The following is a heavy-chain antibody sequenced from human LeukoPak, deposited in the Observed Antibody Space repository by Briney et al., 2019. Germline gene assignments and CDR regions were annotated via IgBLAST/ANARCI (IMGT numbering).Heavy chain of an antibody. J-gene: IGHJ4*02. V-gene: IGHV3-11*01. Sequence: GGSLRLSCAASGFTFSDSYMTWIRQAPGKGLEWISYISHTGTSMFYADSVKGRFTISRDNSKNTLYLQMNSLRAEDTAVYYCARRAGAYSHPYDYWGQGTLVTVSS. D-gene: IGHD4/OR15-4a*01. CDR3: ARRAGAYSHPYDY. CDR1: GFTFSDSY. CDR2: ISHTGTSM.